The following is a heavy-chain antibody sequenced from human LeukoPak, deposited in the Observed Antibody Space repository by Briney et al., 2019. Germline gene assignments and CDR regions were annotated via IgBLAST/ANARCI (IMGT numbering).Heavy chain of an antibody. D-gene: IGHD3-16*02. CDR2: INHSGST. V-gene: IGHV4-34*01. CDR3: ARGTRRLRLGELSLSPFVY. Sequence: PSETLSLTCAVYGGSFSGYYWSWIRQPPGKGLEWIGEINHSGSTNYNPSLKSRVTISVDTSKNQFSLKLSSVTAADTAVYYCARGTRRLRLGELSLSPFVYWGQGTLVTVSS. J-gene: IGHJ4*02. CDR1: GGSFSGYY.